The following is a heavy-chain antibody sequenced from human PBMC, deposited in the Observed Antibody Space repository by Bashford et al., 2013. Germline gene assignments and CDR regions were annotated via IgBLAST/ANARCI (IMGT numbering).Heavy chain of an antibody. J-gene: IGHJ4*02. CDR1: GFTFNTYV. CDR3: AKEEWTQIPKFDA. CDR2: IRESGHSQ. V-gene: IGHV3-23*01. D-gene: IGHD3-3*01. Sequence: GSLRLSCAASGFTFNTYVMSWVRQAPGKGLEWVSNIRESGHSQYYADSVKGRFIISRDNSKNTLYLQMDSLRAEDTAVYYCAKEEWTQIPKFDAWGQGTLVTVSS.